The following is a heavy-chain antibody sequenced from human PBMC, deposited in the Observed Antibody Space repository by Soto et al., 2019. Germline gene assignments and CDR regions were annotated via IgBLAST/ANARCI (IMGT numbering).Heavy chain of an antibody. D-gene: IGHD2-15*01. J-gene: IGHJ4*02. Sequence: EVQLVESGGGLVQPGGSLRLSCAASGSSFGTYWISWVRQAPGKGLEWVANIKEDGSEEYYVDSVKGRFTISRDNAKNSLYLQMNSLRAEDTAMYYCARDEGCGGGSCYSIWSYWGQGTLVTVSP. CDR3: ARDEGCGGGSCYSIWSY. CDR2: IKEDGSEE. V-gene: IGHV3-7*01. CDR1: GSSFGTYW.